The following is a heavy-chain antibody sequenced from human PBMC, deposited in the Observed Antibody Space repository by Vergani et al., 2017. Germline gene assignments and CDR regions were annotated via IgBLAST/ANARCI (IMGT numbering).Heavy chain of an antibody. J-gene: IGHJ4*02. Sequence: QVQLVESGGGVVQPGGYLRLSCAASGFTFSSYGMHWVRQAPGKGLEWVAFIRYDGSNKYYADSVKGRFTISRDNSKNTLYLQMNSLRAEDTAVYYCAKGFLNNWGWAGEFDYWGQGTLVTVSS. CDR1: GFTFSSYG. CDR3: AKGFLNNWGWAGEFDY. D-gene: IGHD7-27*01. CDR2: IRYDGSNK. V-gene: IGHV3-30*02.